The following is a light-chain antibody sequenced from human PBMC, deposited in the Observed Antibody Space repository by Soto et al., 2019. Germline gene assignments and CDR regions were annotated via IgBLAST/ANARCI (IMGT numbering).Light chain of an antibody. CDR1: SSDIGGYNY. Sequence: QSALTQPRSVSGSPGQSVTISCTGTSSDIGGYNYVSWYQQHPGKAPKLMIYDVTKRPSGVPERFSRSRSGNTASLTISGRPPEDEADYYCGSYAGTYTLPFGGGTQLT. CDR2: DVT. J-gene: IGLJ2*01. V-gene: IGLV2-11*01. CDR3: GSYAGTYTLP.